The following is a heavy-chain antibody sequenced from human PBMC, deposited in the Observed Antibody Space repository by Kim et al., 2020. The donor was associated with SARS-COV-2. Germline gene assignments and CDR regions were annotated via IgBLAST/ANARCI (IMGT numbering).Heavy chain of an antibody. CDR3: TTDGGEWVLRFDP. Sequence: GGSLRLSCAASGFTFSNAWMSWVRQAPGKGLEWVGRIKSKTDGGTTDYAAPVKGRFTISRDDSKNTLYLQMNSLKTEDTAVYYCTTDGGEWVLRFDPWGQGTLVTVSS. CDR2: IKSKTDGGTT. J-gene: IGHJ5*02. V-gene: IGHV3-15*01. D-gene: IGHD1-26*01. CDR1: GFTFSNAW.